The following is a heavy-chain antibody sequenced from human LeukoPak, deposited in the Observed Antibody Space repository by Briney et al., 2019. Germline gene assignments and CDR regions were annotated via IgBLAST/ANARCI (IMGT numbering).Heavy chain of an antibody. CDR1: GYSISSGYY. CDR2: GYHIGST. V-gene: IGHV4-38-2*02. CDR3: ARHSYYYGSGGVDY. Sequence: PSETLSLTCTVSGYSISSGYYWGWIRQPPGKGLEWIGSGYHIGSTYFNPSLRSRVTISVDKSKNQFSLKLSSVTAADTAVYYCARHSYYYGSGGVDYWGQGTLVTVSS. D-gene: IGHD3-10*01. J-gene: IGHJ4*02.